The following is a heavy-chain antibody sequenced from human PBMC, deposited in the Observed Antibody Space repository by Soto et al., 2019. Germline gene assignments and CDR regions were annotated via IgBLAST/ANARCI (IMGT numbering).Heavy chain of an antibody. Sequence: SETLSLTCTVSGGSISSGGYYWSWIRQHPGKGLEWIGYIYYSGSTYYNPSLKSRVTISVDTSKNKFSLKLSSVTAADTAVYYCARDSRIGTAMAEYYYYGMDVWGQGTTVT. CDR1: GGSISSGGYY. CDR3: ARDSRIGTAMAEYYYYGMDV. D-gene: IGHD5-18*01. J-gene: IGHJ6*02. CDR2: IYYSGST. V-gene: IGHV4-31*03.